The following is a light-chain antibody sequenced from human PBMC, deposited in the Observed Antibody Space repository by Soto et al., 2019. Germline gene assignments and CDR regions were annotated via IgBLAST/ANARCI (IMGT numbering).Light chain of an antibody. CDR1: QSISSY. V-gene: IGKV1-39*01. Sequence: DIQMTQSPSSLSASVGVRVTITCRASQSISSYLNWYQQKPGKAPKLLIYAASSLQSGVPSRFSGSGSGTDFTLTTSSLQPEDFATYYCQQSYSTPPALGQGTKVDIK. J-gene: IGKJ1*01. CDR2: AAS. CDR3: QQSYSTPPA.